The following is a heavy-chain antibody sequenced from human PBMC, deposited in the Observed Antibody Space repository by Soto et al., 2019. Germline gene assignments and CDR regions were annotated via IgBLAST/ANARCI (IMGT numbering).Heavy chain of an antibody. V-gene: IGHV1-46*01. CDR3: ARGPGSGSYYHYGMDX. Sequence: ASVKVSCKASGYTFTSYYMHWVRQAPGQGLEWMGIINPSGGSTSYAQKFQGRVTMTRDTSTSTVYMELSSLRSEDTAVYYCARGPGSGSYYHYGMDXWGQATTVTVS. D-gene: IGHD1-26*01. CDR2: INPSGGST. J-gene: IGHJ6*02. CDR1: GYTFTSYY.